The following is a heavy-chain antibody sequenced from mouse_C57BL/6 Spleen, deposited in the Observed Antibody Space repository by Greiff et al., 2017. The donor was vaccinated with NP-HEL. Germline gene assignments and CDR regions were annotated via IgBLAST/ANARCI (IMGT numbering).Heavy chain of an antibody. D-gene: IGHD2-3*01. CDR1: GYTFTDYY. CDR3: ARREEYDGYYYAMDY. Sequence: EVQLQQSGPELVKPGASVKISCKASGYTFTDYYMNWVKQSHGKSLEWIGDINPNNGGTSYNQKFKGKATLTVDKSSSTAYMELRSLTSEDSAVYYCARREEYDGYYYAMDYWGQGTSVTVSS. CDR2: INPNNGGT. J-gene: IGHJ4*01. V-gene: IGHV1-26*01.